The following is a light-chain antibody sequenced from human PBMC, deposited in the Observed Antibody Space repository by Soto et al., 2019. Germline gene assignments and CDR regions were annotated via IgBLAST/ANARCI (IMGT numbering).Light chain of an antibody. J-gene: IGLJ1*01. V-gene: IGLV2-14*01. CDR3: SSHTRVSTRV. Sequence: QSVLTQPASVSVSPGQSIAISCTGTFSDVGGYDYVSWYQQHPDKAPKLMIYEVTKRPSGVSNRFSGSKSGNTASLTISGLHPEEKAVYDGSSHTRVSTRVVGSGTKVTVL. CDR1: FSDVGGYDY. CDR2: EVT.